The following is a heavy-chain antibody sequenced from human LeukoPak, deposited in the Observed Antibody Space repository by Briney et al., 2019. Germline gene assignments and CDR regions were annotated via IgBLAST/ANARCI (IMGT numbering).Heavy chain of an antibody. CDR1: GYTFTSYG. D-gene: IGHD5-24*01. V-gene: IGHV1-18*01. CDR2: ISAYNGNT. Sequence: ASVKVSCTASGYTFTSYGINWVRQAPGQGLEWMGWISAYNGNTIYAQKLQGRVAMTTDTSTRTVYMELRSLRSDDTAVYYCARDRRWRRDSNTPYYYYGMDVWGQGTTVTVS. CDR3: ARDRRWRRDSNTPYYYYGMDV. J-gene: IGHJ6*02.